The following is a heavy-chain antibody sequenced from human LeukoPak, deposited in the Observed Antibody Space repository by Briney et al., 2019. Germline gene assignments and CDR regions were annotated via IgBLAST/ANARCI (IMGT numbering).Heavy chain of an antibody. CDR2: IYYSGST. D-gene: IGHD3-9*01. J-gene: IGHJ4*02. Sequence: SPSETLSLTCTVSGGSISSSSYYWGWIRQPPGKGLEWIGSIYYSGSTYYNPSLKSRVTISVDTSKNQFSLKLSSVTAADTAVYYCARQRYYILTGTKYYFDYWGQGTLVTVSS. V-gene: IGHV4-39*01. CDR3: ARQRYYILTGTKYYFDY. CDR1: GGSISSSSYY.